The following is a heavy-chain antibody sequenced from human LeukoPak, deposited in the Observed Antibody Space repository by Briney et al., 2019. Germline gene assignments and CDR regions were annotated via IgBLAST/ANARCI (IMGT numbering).Heavy chain of an antibody. CDR1: GGSIGSYY. D-gene: IGHD3-16*01. Sequence: SETLSLTCTVSGGSIGSYYWSWIRQPPGKGLEWIGYIYYSGSTNYNPSLKSRVTISVDTSKNQFSLKLSSVTAADTAVYYCARDPPGVLWGQGTLVTVSS. J-gene: IGHJ4*02. V-gene: IGHV4-59*01. CDR2: IYYSGST. CDR3: ARDPPGVL.